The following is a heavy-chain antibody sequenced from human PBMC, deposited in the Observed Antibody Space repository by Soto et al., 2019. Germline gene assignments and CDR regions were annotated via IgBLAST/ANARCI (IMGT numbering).Heavy chain of an antibody. J-gene: IGHJ6*02. CDR2: SYYSGST. V-gene: IGHV4-59*08. D-gene: IGHD6-19*01. CDR1: GGCISSYY. CDR3: ARHNAVAGNYYYYGMDV. Sequence: PSEPRSLTCTVSGGCISSYYWSWIRQPPGNVREWIGYSYYSGSTNYNHSPKSRVTIPVYTSKNQFSLKLSSVTAADTAVYYCARHNAVAGNYYYYGMDVWGQGTTVTVSS.